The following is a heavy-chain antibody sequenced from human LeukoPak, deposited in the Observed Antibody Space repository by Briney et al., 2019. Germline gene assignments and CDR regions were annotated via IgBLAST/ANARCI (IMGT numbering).Heavy chain of an antibody. D-gene: IGHD3-22*01. J-gene: IGHJ3*02. CDR2: INHSGST. CDR3: ARGHQCSGYYLYAFDI. CDR1: GGSFSGYY. Sequence: PSETLSLTCAVYGGSFSGYYWSWIRQPPGKGLEWIGEINHSGSTNYNPSLKSRVTISVDTSKNQFSLKLSSVTAADTAVYYCARGHQCSGYYLYAFDIWGQGTMVTVSS. V-gene: IGHV4-34*01.